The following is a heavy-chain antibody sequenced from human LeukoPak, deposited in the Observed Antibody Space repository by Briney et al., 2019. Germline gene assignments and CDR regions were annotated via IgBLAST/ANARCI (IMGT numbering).Heavy chain of an antibody. CDR1: GFTFSNYM. Sequence: GGSLRLSCAASGFTFSNYMMHWVRQAPGKGLVWVSRIKSDGITITYADSVKGRFTISRDNAKNTLYLQMNSLRAEDTAVYYCARGTYSSSRTDDAFDIWGQGTMVTVSS. D-gene: IGHD6-13*01. J-gene: IGHJ3*02. CDR3: ARGTYSSSRTDDAFDI. V-gene: IGHV3-74*01. CDR2: IKSDGITI.